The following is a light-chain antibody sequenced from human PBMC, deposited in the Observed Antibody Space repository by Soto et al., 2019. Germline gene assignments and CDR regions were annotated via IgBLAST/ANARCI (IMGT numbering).Light chain of an antibody. Sequence: QSALTQPPSVSGSPGQSVTISCTGTSSDVGSYNRVSWYQQPPGTAPKLMIYEVSNRPSGVPDRFSGSKSGNPASLTISGLQAEDEADYSSTSYTTSTPYVSGPGTKVTVL. CDR1: SSDVGSYNR. J-gene: IGLJ1*01. CDR3: TSYTTSTPYV. CDR2: EVS. V-gene: IGLV2-18*02.